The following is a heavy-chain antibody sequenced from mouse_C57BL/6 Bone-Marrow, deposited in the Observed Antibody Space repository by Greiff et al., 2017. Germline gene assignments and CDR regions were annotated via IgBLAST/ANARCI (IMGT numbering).Heavy chain of an antibody. CDR1: GYTFTSYW. V-gene: IGHV1-69*01. CDR3: ARYYYGSSGAMDY. Sequence: QVQLQQPGAELVMPGASVKLSCKASGYTFTSYWMHWVKQRPGQGLEWIGEIDPSDSYTNYNQKFKGKSTLTVDKSSITAYMQLSSLTSEDSAVYYCARYYYGSSGAMDYWDQGTSVTVSS. J-gene: IGHJ4*01. CDR2: IDPSDSYT. D-gene: IGHD1-1*01.